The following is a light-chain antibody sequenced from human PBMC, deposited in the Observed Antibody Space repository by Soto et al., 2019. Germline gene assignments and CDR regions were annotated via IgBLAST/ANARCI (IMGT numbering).Light chain of an antibody. CDR2: AAS. V-gene: IGKV1-39*01. CDR3: QQSLDIPYT. Sequence: DIQMTQSPSSLSASVGDRVTVTCRASQTINTYLNWYQQNPGKAPKLLIYAASTLQAGVPSRFSGSGSGTDFTLTINNLQPEDFATYYCQQSLDIPYTFGQGTKLEIK. J-gene: IGKJ2*01. CDR1: QTINTY.